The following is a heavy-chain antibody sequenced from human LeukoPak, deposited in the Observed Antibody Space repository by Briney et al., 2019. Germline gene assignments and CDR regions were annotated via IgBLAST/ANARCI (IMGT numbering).Heavy chain of an antibody. CDR1: GYSFTRYW. V-gene: IGHV5-51*01. Sequence: GESPKISCKGSGYSFTRYWIGWVRQMPGKGLEWMGIIYPGDSDTRYSPSFQGQVTISADKSISTAYLQWSSLKASDTAMYYCARRPAGPQHPFDYWGQGTLVTVSS. CDR3: ARRPAGPQHPFDY. J-gene: IGHJ4*02. CDR2: IYPGDSDT.